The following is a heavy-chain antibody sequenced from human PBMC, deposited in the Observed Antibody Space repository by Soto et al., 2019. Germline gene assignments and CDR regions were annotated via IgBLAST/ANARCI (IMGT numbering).Heavy chain of an antibody. CDR3: ASRRGSPNYYYYFMDV. D-gene: IGHD3-16*01. Sequence: SQTLRLTWTVSTGFISSSSWWGWVRQHPETGLAWIGEIYHSGSTNYIPALMGRLTISVDRSENQFPLKLSSVIAAHTAVYYCASRRGSPNYYYYFMDVLGKGTTVT. V-gene: IGHV4-4*02. CDR2: IYHSGST. CDR1: TGFISSSSW. J-gene: IGHJ6*03.